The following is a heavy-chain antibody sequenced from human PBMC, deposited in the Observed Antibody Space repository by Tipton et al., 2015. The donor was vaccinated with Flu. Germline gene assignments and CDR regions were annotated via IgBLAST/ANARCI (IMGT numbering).Heavy chain of an antibody. J-gene: IGHJ6*02. CDR1: GGSISSYH. D-gene: IGHD6-13*01. V-gene: IGHV4-59*01. CDR2: IYYSGST. Sequence: TLSLTCTVSGGSISSYHWSWIRQPPGKGLEWIEYIYYSGSTNYNPSLKSRVTISVDTSKNQFSLKLSSVTAADTAVYYCARAESSSWYRNYYYYGMDVWGQGTTVTVSS. CDR3: ARAESSSWYRNYYYYGMDV.